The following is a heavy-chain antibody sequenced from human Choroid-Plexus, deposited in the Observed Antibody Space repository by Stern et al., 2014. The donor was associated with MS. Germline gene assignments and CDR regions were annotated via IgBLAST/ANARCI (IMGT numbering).Heavy chain of an antibody. CDR2: IKPNPGGT. Sequence: QMQLVQSGAEVKKPGASVKVCKTSGYIFTGYYIHWVRQAPGQGLEWMAWIKPNPGGTKHAQTFQGRVPMSRDTSISTAYVELSSLTSDDTAVYYCARDQRGITIFGVVTDYYYLGMDVWGQGTTVTVSS. D-gene: IGHD3-3*01. J-gene: IGHJ6*02. V-gene: IGHV1-2*02. CDR1: GYIFTGYY. CDR3: ARDQRGITIFGVVTDYYYLGMDV.